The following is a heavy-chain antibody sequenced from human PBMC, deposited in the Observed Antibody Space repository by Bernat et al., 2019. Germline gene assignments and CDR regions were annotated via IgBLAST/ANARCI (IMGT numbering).Heavy chain of an antibody. CDR1: GFTFSSYD. J-gene: IGHJ5*02. V-gene: IGHV3-13*04. CDR2: IGTAGDT. Sequence: EVQLVESGGGLVQPGGSLRLSCAASGFTFSSYDMHWVRQATGKGLEWVSAIGTAGDTYYPGSVKGRFTISRENAKNSLYLQMNSLRAGDTAVYYCARGAAAGSPTSRFDPWGQGTLVTVSS. CDR3: ARGAAAGSPTSRFDP. D-gene: IGHD6-13*01.